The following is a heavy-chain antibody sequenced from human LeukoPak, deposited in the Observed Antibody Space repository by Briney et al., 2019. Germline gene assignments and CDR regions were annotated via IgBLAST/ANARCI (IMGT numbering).Heavy chain of an antibody. CDR1: GVSITRGDYY. Sequence: SETLSLTCTVSGVSITRGDYYWSWIRQPPGKGLEWIGYIYYSGSTFYNPSLKSRIVISVDTSKNQFSLRLNSVTAADTAAYYCARGDMYSSSWSNWGQGALVTVSS. V-gene: IGHV4-30-4*01. CDR2: IYYSGST. J-gene: IGHJ4*02. CDR3: ARGDMYSSSWSN. D-gene: IGHD6-13*01.